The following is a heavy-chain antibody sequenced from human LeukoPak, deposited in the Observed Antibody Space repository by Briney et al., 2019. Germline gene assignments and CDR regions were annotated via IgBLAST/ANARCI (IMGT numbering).Heavy chain of an antibody. Sequence: ASVKVSCKASGYTFTGYYMHWVRQAPGQGLEWMGRINPNSGGTNYAQKFQGRVTMTRDTSISTAYMELSRLRSDDTAVYYCARGLRESVVVTAILLGYYMDVWGKGTTVTVSS. CDR1: GYTFTGYY. J-gene: IGHJ6*03. CDR3: ARGLRESVVVTAILLGYYMDV. D-gene: IGHD2-21*02. V-gene: IGHV1-2*06. CDR2: INPNSGGT.